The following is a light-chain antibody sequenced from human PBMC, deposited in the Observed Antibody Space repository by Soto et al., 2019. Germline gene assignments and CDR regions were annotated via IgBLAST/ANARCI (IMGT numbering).Light chain of an antibody. V-gene: IGKV3-20*01. Sequence: EIVLTQSPDTLSLSPGQRATLSCRASQTGSGSYIAWYLQKPGQAPRLLIYVASSRATGTPDRFSGSGSATAFTLTFSRLEPADFAVYYCQQYGNSPPYTFGQGTKREIK. CDR2: VAS. J-gene: IGKJ2*01. CDR1: QTGSGSY. CDR3: QQYGNSPPYT.